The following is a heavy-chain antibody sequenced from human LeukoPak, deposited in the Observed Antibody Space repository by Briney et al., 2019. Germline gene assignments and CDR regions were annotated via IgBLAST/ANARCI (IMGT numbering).Heavy chain of an antibody. Sequence: GALRLSCAASGFNFVNYAMHWVRQTPGKGLDWVALISYDGSFQSYADSVKGRFTISRDSSTNTVSLQMNSLRVEDTAVYYCARDVAGSGSHWGQGTLVTVSS. CDR2: ISYDGSFQ. CDR3: ARDVAGSGSH. V-gene: IGHV3-30*04. CDR1: GFNFVNYA. D-gene: IGHD3-10*01. J-gene: IGHJ1*01.